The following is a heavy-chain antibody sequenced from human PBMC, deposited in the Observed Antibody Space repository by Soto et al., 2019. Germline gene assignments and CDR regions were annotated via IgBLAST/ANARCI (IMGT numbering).Heavy chain of an antibody. CDR3: ARDQVPGLDAFDI. J-gene: IGHJ3*02. CDR2: ISRSAGNT. V-gene: IGHV3-21*01. Sequence: EVQLVESGGGLVKPGGSLRLSCAASGFTFSSYSMNWVRQAPGKGLEWVSSISRSAGNTYYADSVKGRFTISRDNAKNSMYLQMNSLRAEDTAVYHCARDQVPGLDAFDIWGQGTMVTVSS. CDR1: GFTFSSYS.